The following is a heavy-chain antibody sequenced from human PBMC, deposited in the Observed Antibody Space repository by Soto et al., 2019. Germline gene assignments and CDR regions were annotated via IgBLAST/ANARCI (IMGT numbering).Heavy chain of an antibody. V-gene: IGHV4-4*07. CDR2: IYSGGST. CDR3: ARTIIPTTGWYFDF. Sequence: PSETLSLTCTVSGGSISSYYWTWIRQPAGKGLEWIGRIYSGGSTNYNPSLKSRVTMSVDTSKNQFSLKLSSVTAADTAVYYCARTIIPTTGWYFDFWGRGTLVTVSS. CDR1: GGSISSYY. D-gene: IGHD1-1*01. J-gene: IGHJ4*02.